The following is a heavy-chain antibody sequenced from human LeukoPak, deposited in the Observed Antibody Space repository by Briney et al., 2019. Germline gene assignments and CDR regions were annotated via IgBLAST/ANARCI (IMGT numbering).Heavy chain of an antibody. J-gene: IGHJ4*02. CDR2: ISGGSGGT. D-gene: IGHD2-15*01. V-gene: IGHV3-23*01. Sequence: PGGSLRLSCAASGXTFGNYAMSWVRQAPGKGLEWVSAISGGSGGTYYADSVKGRFTISRDNSKNTVYLQMNSLRAEDTAVYYCAKDGKGYCTSSSCYLNIDYWGQGTLVTVSS. CDR3: AKDGKGYCTSSSCYLNIDY. CDR1: GXTFGNYA.